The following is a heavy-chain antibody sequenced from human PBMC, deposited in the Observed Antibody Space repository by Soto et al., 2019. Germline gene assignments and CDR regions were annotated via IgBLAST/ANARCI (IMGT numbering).Heavy chain of an antibody. CDR3: ARDRCPDGICYVRDHWFDP. V-gene: IGHV3-23*01. Sequence: GGSLRLSCAASGFTFSSYAMSWVRQAPGKGLEWVSAISGSGGSTYYADSVKGRFTISRDNSKNMVYLQMNDLRADDSAVYYCARDRCPDGICYVRDHWFDPWGQGAQVTVSS. CDR1: GFTFSSYA. J-gene: IGHJ5*02. CDR2: ISGSGGST. D-gene: IGHD2-8*01.